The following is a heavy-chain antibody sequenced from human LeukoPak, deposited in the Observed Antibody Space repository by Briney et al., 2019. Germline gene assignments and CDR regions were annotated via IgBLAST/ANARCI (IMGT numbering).Heavy chain of an antibody. V-gene: IGHV3-30*18. CDR2: ISYDGSNK. D-gene: IGHD3-3*01. Sequence: GGSLRLSCAASGFTFSSCGMHWVRQAPGKGLEWVAVISYDGSNKYYADSVKGRFTISRDNSKNTLYLQMNSLRAEDTAVYYCAKEYDFWSGYYHDDYWGQGTLVTVSS. CDR3: AKEYDFWSGYYHDDY. CDR1: GFTFSSCG. J-gene: IGHJ4*02.